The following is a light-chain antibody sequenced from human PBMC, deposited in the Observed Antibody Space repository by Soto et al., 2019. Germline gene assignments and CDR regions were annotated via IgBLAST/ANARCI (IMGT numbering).Light chain of an antibody. CDR3: QQYGSSPLFT. J-gene: IGKJ3*01. V-gene: IGKV3-20*01. Sequence: EIVLTQSPGTLSLSPGERATLSCRASQSVSSSYLAWYRQKPGQAPRLLIYGASGRATGIPDRFSGSGSGTDFTLTINRLEPEDFAVYYCQQYGSSPLFTFGPGTKADIK. CDR1: QSVSSSY. CDR2: GAS.